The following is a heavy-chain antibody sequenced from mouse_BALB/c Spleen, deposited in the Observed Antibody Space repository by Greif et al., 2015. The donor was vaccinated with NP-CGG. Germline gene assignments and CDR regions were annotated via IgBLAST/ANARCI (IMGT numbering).Heavy chain of an antibody. CDR3: ARDYFDY. CDR2: ISDGGSYT. CDR1: GFTFSDYY. Sequence: DVMLVESGGGLVKPGGSLKLSCAASGFTFSDYYMYWVRQTPEKRLEWVATISDGGSYTYYPDSVKGRFTISRDNAKNNLYLQMSSLKSEDTAMYYCARDYFDYWGQGTTLTASS. V-gene: IGHV5-4*02. J-gene: IGHJ2*01.